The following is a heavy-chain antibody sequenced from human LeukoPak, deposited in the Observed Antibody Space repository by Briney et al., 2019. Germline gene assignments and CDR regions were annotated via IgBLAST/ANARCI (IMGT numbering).Heavy chain of an antibody. V-gene: IGHV4-39*01. Sequence: SEALSLTCTVTGGSISSGDYYWSWIRQPPGQGLEWIASIYSGGMTFYNPSLKSRLTISADTSRNHFSLRLTSVTAAHTALYFCARHFDHPTAYFDSWGQGSLVSVSS. CDR2: IYSGGMT. J-gene: IGHJ4*02. CDR1: GGSISSGDYY. D-gene: IGHD1-14*01. CDR3: ARHFDHPTAYFDS.